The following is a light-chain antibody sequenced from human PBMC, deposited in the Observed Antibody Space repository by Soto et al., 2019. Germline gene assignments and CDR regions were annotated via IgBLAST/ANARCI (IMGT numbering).Light chain of an antibody. J-gene: IGLJ1*01. CDR1: SSNIGGNS. V-gene: IGLV1-51*01. CDR2: DDD. Sequence: QSVLTQPPSVSAPPGQKVTISCSGSSSNIGGNSVSWYQQLPGTAPKLLIYDDDKRPSGIPDRFSGSKSGTSATLGITGFQTGDEADYYCGSWDSSLSAYVFATGTQVTVL. CDR3: GSWDSSLSAYV.